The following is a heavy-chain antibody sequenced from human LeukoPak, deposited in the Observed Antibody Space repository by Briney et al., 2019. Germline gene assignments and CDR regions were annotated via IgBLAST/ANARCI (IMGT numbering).Heavy chain of an antibody. CDR2: IYYSGST. Sequence: SRTLSLTCTVSGGSISSGDYYWSWIRQPPGKGLEWIGYIYYSGSTYYNPSLKSRVTISVDTSKNQFSLKLSSVTAADTAVYYCARWYYYDSSGYSNWFDPWGQGTLVTVSS. D-gene: IGHD3-22*01. CDR1: GGSISSGDYY. J-gene: IGHJ5*02. V-gene: IGHV4-30-4*08. CDR3: ARWYYYDSSGYSNWFDP.